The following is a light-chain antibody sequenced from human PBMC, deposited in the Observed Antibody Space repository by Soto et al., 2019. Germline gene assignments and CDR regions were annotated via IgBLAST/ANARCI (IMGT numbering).Light chain of an antibody. CDR2: EAA. CDR1: QSVSSG. J-gene: IGKJ1*01. CDR3: QQDGSLSWT. Sequence: IVMTQSPAALSVSPGERATLSCRASQSVSSGLAWYQQRPGQAPRLVIYEAATRATGIPPRFSGSGSGSEFTLTISSLQSEDFAVYYCQQDGSLSWTFGQGSKVDI. V-gene: IGKV3-15*01.